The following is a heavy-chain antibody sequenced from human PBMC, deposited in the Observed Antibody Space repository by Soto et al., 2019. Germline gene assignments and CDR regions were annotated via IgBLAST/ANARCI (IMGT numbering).Heavy chain of an antibody. Sequence: SETLSLTCAVSSGSISSTNWWSWVRQPPGKGLEWIGEIYHSGSTNYNPSLKSRVTISVDKSKNQFFLKLNSVTAADTAVYYCARADCSGSSCYSSANWFDPWGQGTLVTVSS. CDR2: IYHSGST. CDR1: SGSISSTNW. J-gene: IGHJ5*02. V-gene: IGHV4-4*02. CDR3: ARADCSGSSCYSSANWFDP. D-gene: IGHD2-15*01.